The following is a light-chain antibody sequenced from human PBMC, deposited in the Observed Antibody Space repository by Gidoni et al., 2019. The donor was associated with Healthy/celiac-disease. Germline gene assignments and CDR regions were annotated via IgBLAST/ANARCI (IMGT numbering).Light chain of an antibody. V-gene: IGKV1-8*01. Sequence: AIRMTQSPSSLSASTGDRVTITCRASQGISSYLAWHQQKPGKAPKLLIYAASTWQSGVPSRFSGSGSGTDFTHTISCLQSEDFATYYCQQYYSYPLTFGQGTKVEIK. CDR1: QGISSY. CDR3: QQYYSYPLT. J-gene: IGKJ1*01. CDR2: AAS.